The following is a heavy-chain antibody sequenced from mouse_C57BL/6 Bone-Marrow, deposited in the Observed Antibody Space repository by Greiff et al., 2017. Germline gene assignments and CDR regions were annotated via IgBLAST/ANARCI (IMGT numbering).Heavy chain of an antibody. CDR3: AGYVRAMDD. D-gene: IGHD1-1*02. V-gene: IGHV2-2*01. CDR1: GFSLTSYG. J-gene: IGHJ4*01. CDR2: IWSGGST. Sequence: VKVVESGPGLVQPSQSLSITCTVSGFSLTSYGVHWVRQSPGKGLEWLGVIWSGGSTDYNAAFISSLSISKDNSKIQVFFKMNSLQADDTAIYYCAGYVRAMDDWGQGTSVTVSS.